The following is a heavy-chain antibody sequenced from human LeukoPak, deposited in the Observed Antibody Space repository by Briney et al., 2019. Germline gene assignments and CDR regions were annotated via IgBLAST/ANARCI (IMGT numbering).Heavy chain of an antibody. CDR2: IYYSGST. CDR1: GGSISSSSYY. D-gene: IGHD1-26*01. J-gene: IGHJ4*02. Sequence: PSETLSLTCTASGGSISSSSYYWGWIRQPPGKGLEWIGSIYYSGSTYYNPSLKSRVTISVDTSKNQFSLKLSSVTAADTAVYYCARVGSYFGQVDYWGQGTLVTVSS. V-gene: IGHV4-39*07. CDR3: ARVGSYFGQVDY.